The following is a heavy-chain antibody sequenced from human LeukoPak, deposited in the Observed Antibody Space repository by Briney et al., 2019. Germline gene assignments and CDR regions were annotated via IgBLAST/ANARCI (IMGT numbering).Heavy chain of an antibody. J-gene: IGHJ6*03. CDR3: ARDSAPVSLAKNYYYMDV. CDR2: IYTSGGT. CDR1: GGSISSGSYY. V-gene: IGHV4-61*02. D-gene: IGHD2-8*01. Sequence: SQTLSLTCTVSGGSISSGSYYWTWIRQPAGKGLEWIGRIYTSGGTNYNPSLKSRVTISVDTSKNQFSLKLSSVTAADTAVYYCARDSAPVSLAKNYYYMDVWGKGTTVTVSS.